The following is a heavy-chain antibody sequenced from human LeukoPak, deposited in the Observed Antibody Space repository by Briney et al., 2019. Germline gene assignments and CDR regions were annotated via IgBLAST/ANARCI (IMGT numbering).Heavy chain of an antibody. Sequence: GGSLRLSCADSGFNFSKYWMSWVRLAPGKGLEWVANIKPDGGDKYYVDSVKGRFTISRDNANKSLYLQMTSLRAEDTAVYYCARDEGITMVRGVLRWGQGTLVTVSS. V-gene: IGHV3-7*01. CDR2: IKPDGGDK. CDR1: GFNFSKYW. J-gene: IGHJ4*02. CDR3: ARDEGITMVRGVLR. D-gene: IGHD3-10*01.